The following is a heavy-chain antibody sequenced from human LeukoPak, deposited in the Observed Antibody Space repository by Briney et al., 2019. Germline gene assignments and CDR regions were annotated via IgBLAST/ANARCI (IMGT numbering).Heavy chain of an antibody. Sequence: SETLSLTCAVYGGSFSGYYWSWIRQPPGKGLEWIGEINHSGSTNYNPSLKSRVTISVDTSKNQFSLKLSSVTAADTAVYYCARRRCSSTSCFTRQGYFDYWGQGTLVTVSS. J-gene: IGHJ4*02. CDR1: GGSFSGYY. V-gene: IGHV4-34*01. D-gene: IGHD2-2*02. CDR3: ARRRCSSTSCFTRQGYFDY. CDR2: INHSGST.